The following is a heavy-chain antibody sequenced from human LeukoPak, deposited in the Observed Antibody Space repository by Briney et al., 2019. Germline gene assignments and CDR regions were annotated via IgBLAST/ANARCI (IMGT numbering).Heavy chain of an antibody. J-gene: IGHJ4*02. Sequence: SVKVSCKASGGTFSSYAISWVRQAPGQGLEWMGGIIPIFGTANYAQKFQGRVTITTDETTNTDYMELSSLRSEDTAVYYCARSPTSGSYYAYFDNSGQGTLVSVSS. D-gene: IGHD3-10*01. CDR3: ARSPTSGSYYAYFDN. V-gene: IGHV1-69*05. CDR2: IIPIFGTA. CDR1: GGTFSSYA.